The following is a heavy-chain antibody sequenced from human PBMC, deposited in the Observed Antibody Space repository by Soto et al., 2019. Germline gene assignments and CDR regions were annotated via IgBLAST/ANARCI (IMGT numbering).Heavy chain of an antibody. Sequence: GGSLRLSCAASGFTFSSYSMNWVRQAPGKGLEWVSYISSSSSTIYYADSVKGRFTISRDNAKNSLYLQMNSLRDEDTAVYYCARDQMSSGWYPIDHYYYGMGVWGQGTTVTVSS. V-gene: IGHV3-48*02. CDR2: ISSSSSTI. J-gene: IGHJ6*02. CDR1: GFTFSSYS. D-gene: IGHD6-19*01. CDR3: ARDQMSSGWYPIDHYYYGMGV.